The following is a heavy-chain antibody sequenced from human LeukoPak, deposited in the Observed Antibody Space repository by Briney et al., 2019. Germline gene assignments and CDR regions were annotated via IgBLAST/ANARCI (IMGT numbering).Heavy chain of an antibody. V-gene: IGHV3-23*01. J-gene: IGHJ3*01. CDR1: GFRFGAYA. D-gene: IGHD3-10*01. CDR3: AKHPTMVRGVDDGLDL. CDR2: ISGSGYT. Sequence: GGSLRLSCRVSGFRFGAYAMTWVRQPPGKGLEGVSTISGSGYTYYADSVKGRFTISRDNSETTLYLQMNSLRVDDTAEYYCAKHPTMVRGVDDGLDLWGQGTMVTVSS.